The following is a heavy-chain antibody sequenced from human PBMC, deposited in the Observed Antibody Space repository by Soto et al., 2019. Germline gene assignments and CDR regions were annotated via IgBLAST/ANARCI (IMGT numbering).Heavy chain of an antibody. J-gene: IGHJ3*02. V-gene: IGHV3-53*01. Sequence: EVQLVESGGGLIQPGGSLRLSCAASGFTVSSNYMSWVRQAPGKGLEWVSVIYSGGSTYYADSVKGRFTISRDNSKNTLYLQMNSLRAEDTAVYYCARARPAYCGGDCYSIGAFDIWGKGTMVTVSS. D-gene: IGHD2-21*02. CDR2: IYSGGST. CDR1: GFTVSSNY. CDR3: ARARPAYCGGDCYSIGAFDI.